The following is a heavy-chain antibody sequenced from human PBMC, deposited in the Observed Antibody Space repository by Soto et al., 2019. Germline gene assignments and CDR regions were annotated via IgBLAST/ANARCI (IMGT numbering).Heavy chain of an antibody. J-gene: IGHJ4*02. CDR1: GGTFSSYA. CDR2: IIPIFGTA. D-gene: IGHD5-18*01. Sequence: SVKVSCKASGGTFSSYAISWVRQAPGQGLEWMGGIIPIFGTANYAQKFQGRVTITADESTSTAYMELSSLGSEDTAVYYCARHRGYSYGSVYFDYWGQGTLVTVSS. CDR3: ARHRGYSYGSVYFDY. V-gene: IGHV1-69*13.